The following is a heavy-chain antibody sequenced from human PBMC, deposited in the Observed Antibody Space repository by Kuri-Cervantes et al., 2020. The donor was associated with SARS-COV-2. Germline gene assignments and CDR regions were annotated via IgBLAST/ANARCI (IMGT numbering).Heavy chain of an antibody. CDR2: ISGSGGST. Sequence: GGSLRLSCAASGFTFSSYAMSWVRQAPGKGLERVSAISGSGGSTYYADSVKGRFTISRDNSKNTLYLQMNSLRAEDTAVYYCAKDGAPYYYGSGSLFGMDVWGQGTTVTVSS. J-gene: IGHJ6*02. V-gene: IGHV3-23*01. CDR1: GFTFSSYA. D-gene: IGHD3-10*01. CDR3: AKDGAPYYYGSGSLFGMDV.